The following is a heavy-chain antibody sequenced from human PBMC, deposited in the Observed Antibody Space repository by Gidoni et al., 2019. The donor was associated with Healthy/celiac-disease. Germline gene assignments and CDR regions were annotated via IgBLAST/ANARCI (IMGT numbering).Heavy chain of an antibody. CDR2: IYYSGST. Sequence: QVQLQASGPGLVKPSPTLSLTCTVSGGSISSGGYYWSWIRPHPGKGLEWIGYIYYSGSTYYNPSLKSRVTISVDTSKNQFSLKLSSVTAADTAVYYCARYSSSFFDYWGQGTLVTVSS. CDR1: GGSISSGGYY. V-gene: IGHV4-31*03. CDR3: ARYSSSFFDY. J-gene: IGHJ4*02. D-gene: IGHD6-6*01.